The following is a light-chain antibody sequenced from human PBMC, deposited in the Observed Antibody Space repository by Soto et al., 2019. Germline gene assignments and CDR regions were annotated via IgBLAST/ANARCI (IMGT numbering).Light chain of an antibody. V-gene: IGLV2-14*03. J-gene: IGLJ1*01. CDR3: SSYRSSSTLDV. CDR1: SSDVGGYNY. Sequence: QSALTQPASVSGSPGQSITISCTGTSSDVGGYNYVSWYQHHPAKAPKLMIFDVSNRRSGVSNRFSGSKSGNTASLTISGLQAEDEADYYCSSYRSSSTLDVFGTGTKVTVL. CDR2: DVS.